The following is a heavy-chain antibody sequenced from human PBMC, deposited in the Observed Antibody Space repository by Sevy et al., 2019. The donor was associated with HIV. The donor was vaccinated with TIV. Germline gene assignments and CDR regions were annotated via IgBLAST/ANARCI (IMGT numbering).Heavy chain of an antibody. Sequence: GGSLRLSCAASGXXFSNAWMSWVRQAPGKGLEWVGRIKSKTDGGTTDYAAPVKGRFTISRDDSKNTLYLQMNSLKTEDTAVYYCTTGMYSSSHSYGXDXWGQGTTVTVSS. CDR3: TTGMYSSSHSYGXDX. D-gene: IGHD6-6*01. CDR1: GXXFSNAW. V-gene: IGHV3-15*01. CDR2: IKSKTDGGTT. J-gene: IGHJ6*02.